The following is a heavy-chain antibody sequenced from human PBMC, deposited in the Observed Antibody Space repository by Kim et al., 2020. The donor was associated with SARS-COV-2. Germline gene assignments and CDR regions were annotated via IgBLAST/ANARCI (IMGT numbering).Heavy chain of an antibody. CDR3: ARGAYGDVSFDY. Sequence: YAQKVQGKVTMTTDTSTNTAYMELWSLRSDDTAMYYCARGAYGDVSFDYWGQGTLVTVSS. D-gene: IGHD4-17*01. V-gene: IGHV1-18*01. J-gene: IGHJ4*02.